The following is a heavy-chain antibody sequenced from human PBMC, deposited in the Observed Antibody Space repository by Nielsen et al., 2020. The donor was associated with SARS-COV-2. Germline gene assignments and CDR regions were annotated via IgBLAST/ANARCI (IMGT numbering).Heavy chain of an antibody. V-gene: IGHV3-9*01. CDR3: ANSLAAAGTLLDY. CDR2: ISWNSGSI. CDR1: GFTFDDYA. J-gene: IGHJ4*02. Sequence: GGSLRLSCAASGFTFDDYAMHWVRQAPGKGLKWVSGISWNSGSIGYADSVKGRFTISRDNAKNSLYLQMNSLRAEDTALYYCANSLAAAGTLLDYWGQGTLVTVSS. D-gene: IGHD6-13*01.